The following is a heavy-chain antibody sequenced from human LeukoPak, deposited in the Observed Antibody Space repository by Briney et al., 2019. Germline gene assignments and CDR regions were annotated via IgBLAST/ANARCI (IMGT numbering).Heavy chain of an antibody. J-gene: IGHJ3*02. Sequence: PGGSLRLSCAASGFTFSSYAMHWVRQAPGKGLEWVAVISYDGSNKYYADSVKGRFTISRDNSKNTLYLQMNSLRAEDTAVYYCARDNELYHGDAFDIWGQGTMVTVSS. CDR1: GFTFSSYA. D-gene: IGHD2-2*01. CDR2: ISYDGSNK. CDR3: ARDNELYHGDAFDI. V-gene: IGHV3-30-3*01.